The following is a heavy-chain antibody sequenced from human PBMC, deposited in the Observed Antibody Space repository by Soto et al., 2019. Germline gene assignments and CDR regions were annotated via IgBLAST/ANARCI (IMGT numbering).Heavy chain of an antibody. CDR1: GGSISSGDYY. CDR3: ARDRCSGGSCYFSYYYGMGV. V-gene: IGHV4-30-4*01. CDR2: IYYSGST. J-gene: IGHJ6*02. D-gene: IGHD2-15*01. Sequence: PSETLSLTCTVSGGSISSGDYYWSWIRQPPGKGLEWIGYIYYSGSTYYNPSLKSRVTISVDTSKNQFSLKLSSVTAADTAVYYCARDRCSGGSCYFSYYYGMGVWGQGTTVTVSS.